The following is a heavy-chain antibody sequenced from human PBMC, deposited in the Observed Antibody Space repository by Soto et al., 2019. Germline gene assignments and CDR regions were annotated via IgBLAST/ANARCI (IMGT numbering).Heavy chain of an antibody. V-gene: IGHV1-8*02. CDR1: GGTFSSYT. D-gene: IGHD3-3*01. CDR3: AREEVNAYYDFWSGPLGKNWFDP. J-gene: IGHJ5*02. Sequence: ASVKVSCKASGGTFSSYTISWLRQAPGQGLEWMGSIIPILGNTGYAQKFQGRVTMTRNTSISTAYMELSSLRSEDTAVYYCAREEVNAYYDFWSGPLGKNWFDPWGQGTLVTVSS. CDR2: IIPILGNT.